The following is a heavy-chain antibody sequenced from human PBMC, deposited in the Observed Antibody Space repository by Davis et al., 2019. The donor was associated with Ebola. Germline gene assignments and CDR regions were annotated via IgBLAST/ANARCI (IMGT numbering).Heavy chain of an antibody. Sequence: PGGSLRLSCAASGFTFSSYSMNWVRQAPGKGLEWVSSISSSSSYIYQADSVKGRFTISRDNAKNSLYLQMNSLRAEDTAVYYCARLYGSGSHHSFDYWGQGTLVTVSS. J-gene: IGHJ4*02. V-gene: IGHV3-21*01. CDR2: ISSSSSYI. CDR3: ARLYGSGSHHSFDY. D-gene: IGHD3-10*01. CDR1: GFTFSSYS.